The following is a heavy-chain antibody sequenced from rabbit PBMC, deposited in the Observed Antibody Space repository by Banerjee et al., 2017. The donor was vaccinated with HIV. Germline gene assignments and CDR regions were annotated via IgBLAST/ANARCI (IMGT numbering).Heavy chain of an antibody. CDR3: ARRADYAGGGNFNL. J-gene: IGHJ4*01. CDR2: INTSSGNT. CDR1: GFSFSNKYV. Sequence: QEQLVESGGDLVKPEGSLTLTCTASGFSFSNKYVMCWVRQAPGKGLEWIACINTSSGNTVYASWAKGRFTISRTSSTTVTLQMTSLTAADTATYFCARRADYAGGGNFNLWGPGTLVTVS. V-gene: IGHV1S45*01. D-gene: IGHD4-2*01.